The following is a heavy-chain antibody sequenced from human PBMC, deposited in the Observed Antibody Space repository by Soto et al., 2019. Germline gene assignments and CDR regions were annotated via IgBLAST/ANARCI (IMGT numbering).Heavy chain of an antibody. D-gene: IGHD6-25*01. CDR1: GYTFSSYG. CDR3: VRDPQRNAY. CDR2: ISANSGNR. J-gene: IGHJ4*02. V-gene: IGHV1-18*04. Sequence: ASVKVSCKGSGYTFSSYGITWVRQAPGQGLEWMGWISANSGNRDYAQKFQGRVTMTTDTTTSTAYMELSTLRSDDTAVYYCVRDPQRNAYWGRGTLVTVSS.